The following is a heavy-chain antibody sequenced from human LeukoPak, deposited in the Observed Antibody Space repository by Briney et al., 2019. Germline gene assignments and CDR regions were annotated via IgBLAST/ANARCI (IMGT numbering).Heavy chain of an antibody. CDR3: ARQDYYDSSGYYEVVGFI. Sequence: SGGSLRLSCAASGFTFSSYAMSWVRQAPGKGLEWVSAISGSGGSTYYADSVKGRFTISRDNARNSLYLQMNSLRAEDTAVYYCARQDYYDSSGYYEVVGFIWGQGTLVTVSS. J-gene: IGHJ4*02. CDR1: GFTFSSYA. D-gene: IGHD3-22*01. CDR2: ISGSGGST. V-gene: IGHV3-23*01.